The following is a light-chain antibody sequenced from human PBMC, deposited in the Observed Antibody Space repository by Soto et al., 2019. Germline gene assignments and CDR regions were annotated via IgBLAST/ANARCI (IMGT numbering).Light chain of an antibody. J-gene: IGLJ2*01. CDR2: DVT. CDR3: CSYTSSNTLL. Sequence: QSVLTQPASVSGSPGQSITISCTGSSSDVGGYNYVSWYQQRPGKAPKLMIYDVTDRPSGVSNRFSGSKSGNTASLTISGLQAEDEADYYCCSYTSSNTLLFGGGTKLTVL. V-gene: IGLV2-14*01. CDR1: SSDVGGYNY.